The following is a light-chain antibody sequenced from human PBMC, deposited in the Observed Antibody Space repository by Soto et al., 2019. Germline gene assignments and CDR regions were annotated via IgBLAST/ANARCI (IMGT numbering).Light chain of an antibody. V-gene: IGKV1-33*01. CDR2: DAS. CDR1: QDISNY. CDR3: QQYDNLLGAP. J-gene: IGKJ3*01. Sequence: DIQMTQSPSSLSASVGDRVTITCQASQDISNYLNWYQQKPGKAPKLLIYDASNLETGVPSRFSGSGSGTDFTFTISSLQPEDIATYYCQQYDNLLGAPFGPGTKVDIK.